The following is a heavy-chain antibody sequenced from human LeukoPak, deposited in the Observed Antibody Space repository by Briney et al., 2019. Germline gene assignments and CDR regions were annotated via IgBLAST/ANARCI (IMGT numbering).Heavy chain of an antibody. V-gene: IGHV1-8*01. CDR3: ATAKPDYSSGWYYADYYYGMDV. D-gene: IGHD6-19*01. Sequence: ASVKVSCEASGYTFTSYDINWVRQATGQGLEWMGWMNPNSGNTGYAQKFQGRVTMTRNTSISTAYMELSSLRSEDTAVYYCATAKPDYSSGWYYADYYYGMDVWGQGTTVTVSS. J-gene: IGHJ6*02. CDR2: MNPNSGNT. CDR1: GYTFTSYD.